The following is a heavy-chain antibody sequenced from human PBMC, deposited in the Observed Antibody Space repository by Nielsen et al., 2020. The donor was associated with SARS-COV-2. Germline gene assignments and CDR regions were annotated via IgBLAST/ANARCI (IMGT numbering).Heavy chain of an antibody. CDR2: VSRDGSDT. CDR3: AKAAKADRVYYYFGLDV. Sequence: LKISCAASGFTFTNYGMHWVRQVAGKGLEWVAIVSRDGSDTFYVDSVKGRFVISRDISQNTVYLQMDSLRAEDTAVYYCAKAAKADRVYYYFGLDVWGQGTTVTVSS. D-gene: IGHD2-15*01. J-gene: IGHJ6*02. V-gene: IGHV3-30*18. CDR1: GFTFTNYG.